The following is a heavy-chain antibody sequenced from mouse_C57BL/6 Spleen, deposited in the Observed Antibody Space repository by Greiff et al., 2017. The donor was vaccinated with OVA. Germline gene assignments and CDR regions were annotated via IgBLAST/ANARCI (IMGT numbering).Heavy chain of an antibody. CDR1: GFTFSDYG. Sequence: EVQGVESGGGLVKPGGSLKLSCAASGFTFSDYGMHWVRQAPEKGLEWVAYISSGSSTIYYADTVKGRFTISRDNAKNTLFLQMTSLRSEDTAMYYCARKVLLLYYFDYWGQGTTLTVSS. CDR2: ISSGSSTI. V-gene: IGHV5-17*01. J-gene: IGHJ2*01. CDR3: ARKVLLLYYFDY. D-gene: IGHD1-1*01.